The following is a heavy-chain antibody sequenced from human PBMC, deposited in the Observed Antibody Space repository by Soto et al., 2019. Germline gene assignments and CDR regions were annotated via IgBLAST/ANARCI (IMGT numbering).Heavy chain of an antibody. CDR2: ISGDGDNT. Sequence: PGGFLRLSCAASGFTFSSYAMSWVRQSPGKGLEWVSSISGDGDNTYYADSVQGRFTISRDTSKNTLYLQMYSLRGEDTAVYYCAKNPHFDFWSDPPNLLDPWGQGTLVTVSS. D-gene: IGHD3-3*01. J-gene: IGHJ5*02. V-gene: IGHV3-23*01. CDR1: GFTFSSYA. CDR3: AKNPHFDFWSDPPNLLDP.